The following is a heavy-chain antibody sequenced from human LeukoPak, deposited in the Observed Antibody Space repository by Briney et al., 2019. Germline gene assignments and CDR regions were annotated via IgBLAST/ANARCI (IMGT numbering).Heavy chain of an antibody. Sequence: GRSLRLSCAASGFTFSNAWMTSVRQAAGHERECVGRIKSKTDGGTTDYAAPVKGRFTISRDDSKNTLYLQMNSLKTEDTAVYYCTTTTWIQLLSNWGQGTLVTVSS. CDR3: TTTTWIQLLSN. CDR1: GFTFSNAW. J-gene: IGHJ4*02. D-gene: IGHD5-18*01. CDR2: IKSKTDGGTT. V-gene: IGHV3-15*01.